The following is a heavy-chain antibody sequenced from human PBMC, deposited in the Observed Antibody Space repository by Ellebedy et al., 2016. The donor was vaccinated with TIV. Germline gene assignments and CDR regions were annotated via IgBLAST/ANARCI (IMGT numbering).Heavy chain of an antibody. CDR2: ISSSSSYT. Sequence: GESLKISCAASGFTFSDYHMSWIRQAPGKGLEWVSYISSSSSYTNYADSVKGRFTISRDNAKNSLYLQMNSLRAEDTAVYYCARERRYFDWFITFDPWGQGTLVTVSS. V-gene: IGHV3-11*06. D-gene: IGHD3-9*01. CDR3: ARERRYFDWFITFDP. CDR1: GFTFSDYH. J-gene: IGHJ5*02.